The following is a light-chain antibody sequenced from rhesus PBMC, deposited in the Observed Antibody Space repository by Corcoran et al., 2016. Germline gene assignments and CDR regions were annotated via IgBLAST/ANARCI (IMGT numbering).Light chain of an antibody. Sequence: DIQMTQSPSSLSASVGDTVTITCRASQGISSWLAWYQQKPGKAPKLLIYKSSSLQSGVPSRFSGLGSGTDFTLTISSLQSEDFATYNCQQYCSRPYSCGQGTKVEIK. CDR3: QQYCSRPYS. CDR1: QGISSW. V-gene: IGKV1-22*01. J-gene: IGKJ2*01. CDR2: KSS.